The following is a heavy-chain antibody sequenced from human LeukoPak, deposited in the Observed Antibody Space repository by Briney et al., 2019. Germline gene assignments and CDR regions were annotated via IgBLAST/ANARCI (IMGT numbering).Heavy chain of an antibody. CDR2: ISSSGSYI. V-gene: IGHV3-21*01. CDR1: GFTFSSYS. J-gene: IGHJ4*02. Sequence: GGSLRLSCAASGFTFSSYSMNWVRQAPGKGLEWVSSISSSGSYIYYADSVKGRFTISRDNAKNSLYLQMNSLRAEDTAVYYCAGGTTWIQLWSFDYWGQGTLVTVSS. D-gene: IGHD5-18*01. CDR3: AGGTTWIQLWSFDY.